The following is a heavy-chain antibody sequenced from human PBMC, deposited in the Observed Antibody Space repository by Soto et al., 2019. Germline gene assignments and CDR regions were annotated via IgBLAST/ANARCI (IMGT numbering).Heavy chain of an antibody. CDR3: ARVEQSGAFDI. CDR2: IGSCFDT. CDR1: GFTFSSYD. Sequence: GGSLRLSCAASGFTFSSYDIHWVRQATGKGLEVFSAIGSCFDTYYAGSVKGRFTVSGEDAKKCWYLQVDSLRAGDTAVYYCARVEQSGAFDIWGQGTMVTVS. D-gene: IGHD6-19*01. J-gene: IGHJ3*02. V-gene: IGHV3-13*01.